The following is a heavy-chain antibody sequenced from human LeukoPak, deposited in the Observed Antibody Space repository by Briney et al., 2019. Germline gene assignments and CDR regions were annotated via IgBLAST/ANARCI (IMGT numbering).Heavy chain of an antibody. CDR2: INHSGST. Sequence: SETLSLTCAVYGGSFSGYYWSWIRQPPGKGLEWIGEINHSGSTNYNPSLKSRVTISVDTSKNQFSLKLRSVTAADTAVYYCARSRIVGAQFDPWGQGTLVTVSS. CDR3: ARSRIVGAQFDP. D-gene: IGHD1-26*01. CDR1: GGSFSGYY. J-gene: IGHJ5*02. V-gene: IGHV4-34*01.